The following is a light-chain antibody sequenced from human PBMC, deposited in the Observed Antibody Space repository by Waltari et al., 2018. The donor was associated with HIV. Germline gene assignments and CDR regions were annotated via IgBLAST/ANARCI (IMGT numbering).Light chain of an antibody. Sequence: DIQMTQSPSTLSASVGDRVTITCRASQSISDWLAWFQQKPGKAPKLLVYEASNLQSGVPSRCSGSGSGTEFTLTISSLQPDDFATYYCQHYDTYPWTFGQWTEVEIK. CDR1: QSISDW. V-gene: IGKV1-5*03. J-gene: IGKJ1*01. CDR3: QHYDTYPWT. CDR2: EAS.